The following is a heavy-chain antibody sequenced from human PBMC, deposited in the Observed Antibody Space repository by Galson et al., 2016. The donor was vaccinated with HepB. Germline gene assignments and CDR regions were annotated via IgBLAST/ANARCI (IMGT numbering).Heavy chain of an antibody. D-gene: IGHD3-10*01. Sequence: SLRLSCAASGFTFSSYAMHWVRQAPGKGLEWVAVISYDGSYESYAGAVKGRFTISRDNFKNTLYLHLNSLGAEETAVYYCARAVHGSGSYWDKWGQGTLVAVSS. J-gene: IGHJ4*02. CDR2: ISYDGSYE. CDR1: GFTFSSYA. V-gene: IGHV3-30*04. CDR3: ARAVHGSGSYWDK.